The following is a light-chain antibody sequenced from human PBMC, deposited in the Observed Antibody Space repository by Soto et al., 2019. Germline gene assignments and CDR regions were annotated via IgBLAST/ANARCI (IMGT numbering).Light chain of an antibody. V-gene: IGLV2-14*01. CDR2: EVS. Sequence: QSVLTQPASVSGSPGQSITISCTGTSSDVGGYNYVSWYQQHPGKAPKLMIYEVSNRPSGVSNRFSGSKSGNTASLTISGLQAEDEADYYCSSATSSRTPVLFGGGTKLTVL. J-gene: IGLJ2*01. CDR1: SSDVGGYNY. CDR3: SSATSSRTPVL.